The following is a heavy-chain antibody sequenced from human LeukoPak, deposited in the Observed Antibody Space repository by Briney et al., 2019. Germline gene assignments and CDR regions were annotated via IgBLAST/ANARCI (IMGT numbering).Heavy chain of an antibody. Sequence: GGSLRLSCAASGFTFSSYGMHWVRQAPGKGLEWVAFIRYDGSNKYYADSVKGRFTISRDNSKNTLYLQMNSLRAEDTAVYYCAGSQGDFGNAFDIWGQGTMVTVSS. J-gene: IGHJ3*02. CDR1: GFTFSSYG. D-gene: IGHD3-3*01. V-gene: IGHV3-30*02. CDR2: IRYDGSNK. CDR3: AGSQGDFGNAFDI.